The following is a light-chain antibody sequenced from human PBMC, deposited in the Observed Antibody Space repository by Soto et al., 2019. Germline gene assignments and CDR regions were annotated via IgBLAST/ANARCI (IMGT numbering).Light chain of an antibody. J-gene: IGKJ2*01. CDR2: AAS. CDR3: HQSFSVPYT. Sequence: DIQMTQSPSSLSAPVGDRVIITCRASRSIGTNLNWYQQKPGRAPKLLVFAASTLQYGVPSRFSGSGSGTDFTLTISSLQPEDFAIYCCHQSFSVPYTFGQGTRLE. V-gene: IGKV1-39*01. CDR1: RSIGTN.